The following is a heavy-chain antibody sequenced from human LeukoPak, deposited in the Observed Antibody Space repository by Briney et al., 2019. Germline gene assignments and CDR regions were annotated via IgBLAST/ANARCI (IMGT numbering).Heavy chain of an antibody. CDR3: ARDPYRIAAAGRFDY. CDR1: GGTFSSYT. Sequence: SVKVSCKASGGTFSSYTISWVRQAPGQGLEWMGRIIPILGIANYAQKFQGRVTITADKSTSTAYMELSSLRSEDTAVYYCARDPYRIAAAGRFDYWGQGTLVTVSS. D-gene: IGHD6-13*01. CDR2: IIPILGIA. J-gene: IGHJ4*02. V-gene: IGHV1-69*04.